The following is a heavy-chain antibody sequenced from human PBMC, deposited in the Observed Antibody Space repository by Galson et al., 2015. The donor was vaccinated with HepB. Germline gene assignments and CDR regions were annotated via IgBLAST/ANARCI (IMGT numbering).Heavy chain of an antibody. D-gene: IGHD6-13*01. CDR1: GYMFTSYG. CDR3: ARDGGWASSSWFPSPILGFDY. Sequence: SVKVSCKASGYMFTSYGISWVRQAPGQGLEWMGWISAYNGNTNYAQKLQGRVTMTTDTSTSTAYMELRSLRSDDTAVYYCARDGGWASSSWFPSPILGFDYWGQGTLVTVSS. CDR2: ISAYNGNT. J-gene: IGHJ4*02. V-gene: IGHV1-18*01.